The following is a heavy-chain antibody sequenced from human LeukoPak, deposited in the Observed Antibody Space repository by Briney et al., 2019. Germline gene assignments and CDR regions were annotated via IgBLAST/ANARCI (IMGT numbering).Heavy chain of an antibody. Sequence: GGSLRLSCAASGFTFGSYSMNWVRQAPGKGLEWISYISSGSRIIYYADSVEGRFTVSRDNAKNSLYLQMRSLRAEDTAVYYCARESITGHRDFDYWGQGTLVTVSS. V-gene: IGHV3-48*01. CDR3: ARESITGHRDFDY. CDR2: ISSGSRII. D-gene: IGHD1-20*01. J-gene: IGHJ4*02. CDR1: GFTFGSYS.